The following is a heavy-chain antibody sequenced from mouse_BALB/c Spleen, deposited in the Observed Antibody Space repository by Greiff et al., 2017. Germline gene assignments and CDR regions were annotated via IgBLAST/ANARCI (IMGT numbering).Heavy chain of an antibody. CDR3: ARSPFSAFSY. CDR1: GFTFSDYY. J-gene: IGHJ3*01. CDR2: ISDGGSYT. V-gene: IGHV5-4*02. Sequence: EVQVVESGGGLVKPGGSLKLSCAASGFTFSDYYMYWVRQTPEKRLEWVATISDGGSYTYYPDSVKGRFTISRDNAKNNLYLQMSSLKSEDTAMYYCARSPFSAFSYWGQGTLVTVSA.